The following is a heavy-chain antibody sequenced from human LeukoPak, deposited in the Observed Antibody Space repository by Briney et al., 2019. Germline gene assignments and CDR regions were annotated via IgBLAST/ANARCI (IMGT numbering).Heavy chain of an antibody. V-gene: IGHV4-39*07. Sequence: SETLSLTCTVSGGSISSSSYYWGWIRQPPGEGLEWIGSIYYSGSTYYNPSLKSRVTISVDTSKNQFSLKLSSVTAADTAVYYCARDRRDYYYDSSGYSLDYWGQGTLVTVSS. CDR3: ARDRRDYYYDSSGYSLDY. CDR2: IYYSGST. J-gene: IGHJ4*02. CDR1: GGSISSSSYY. D-gene: IGHD3-22*01.